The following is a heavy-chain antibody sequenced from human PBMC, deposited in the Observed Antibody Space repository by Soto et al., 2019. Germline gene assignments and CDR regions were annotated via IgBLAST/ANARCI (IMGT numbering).Heavy chain of an antibody. V-gene: IGHV4-59*01. Sequence: QVQLQESGPGLVKPSETLSLTCTVSGGSISSYYWTWIRQPPGKGPEWIGYIYYGGTTNYNPSLKSQVTISVDTSMNQHSLKLDSVPAADTAVYYCAREVNPYTSSYYYYYMDVWGKGTTVTVSS. CDR2: IYYGGTT. D-gene: IGHD6-6*01. J-gene: IGHJ6*03. CDR3: AREVNPYTSSYYYYYMDV. CDR1: GGSISSYY.